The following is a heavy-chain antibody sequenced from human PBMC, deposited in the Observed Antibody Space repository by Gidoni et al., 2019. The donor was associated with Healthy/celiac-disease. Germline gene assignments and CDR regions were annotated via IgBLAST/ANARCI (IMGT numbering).Heavy chain of an antibody. D-gene: IGHD2-15*01. CDR1: GYTFTSYD. J-gene: IGHJ4*02. Sequence: QVQLVQAGAEVKKPGAVMNVSCKASGYTFTSYDINCVRQATGQGLEWMGWMNPNSGNTGYGQKFQGRITMTRNTSISTAYMELSSLRSGDTAVYYCARDSSFDYWGQGTLVTVSS. CDR2: MNPNSGNT. V-gene: IGHV1-8*01. CDR3: ARDSSFDY.